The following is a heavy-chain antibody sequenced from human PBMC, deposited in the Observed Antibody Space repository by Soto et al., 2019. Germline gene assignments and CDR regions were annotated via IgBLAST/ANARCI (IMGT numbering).Heavy chain of an antibody. CDR1: GYTFTSYD. V-gene: IGHV1-8*01. CDR3: ARETAAAGTGSFDY. D-gene: IGHD6-13*01. J-gene: IGHJ4*02. CDR2: MNPNSGNT. Sequence: ASVKVSCKASGYTFTSYDINWVRQATGQGLEWMGWMNPNSGNTGYAQKFQGRVTMTRNTSISTAYMELSSLRSEDTAVYYCARETAAAGTGSFDYWGQGTLVTVSS.